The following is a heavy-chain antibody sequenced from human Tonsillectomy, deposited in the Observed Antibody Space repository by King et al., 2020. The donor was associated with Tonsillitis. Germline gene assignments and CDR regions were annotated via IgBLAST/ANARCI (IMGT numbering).Heavy chain of an antibody. D-gene: IGHD4-17*01. CDR3: ARVTTVTKSYYYYGMDV. CDR1: GFSLSNTKMS. V-gene: IGHV2-26*01. J-gene: IGHJ6*02. CDR2: IFSNDEK. Sequence: TLKESGPVLVKPTETLTLTCTVSGFSLSNTKMSVSWIRQPPGKALEWLAHIFSNDEKSYSTSLKSRLTISKDTSKSQVGLTMTNMDPVDTGTYYCARVTTVTKSYYYYGMDVWGQGTTVTVSS.